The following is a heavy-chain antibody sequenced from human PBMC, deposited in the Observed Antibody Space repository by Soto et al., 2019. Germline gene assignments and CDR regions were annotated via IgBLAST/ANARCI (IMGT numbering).Heavy chain of an antibody. J-gene: IGHJ6*02. CDR2: IIPIFGTA. CDR1: GGTFSSYA. V-gene: IGHV1-69*01. CDR3: SLDIVATPCHYYGMDV. Sequence: QVQLVQSGAEVKKPGSSVKVSCKASGGTFSSYAISWVRQAPGQGLEWMGGIIPIFGTADYAQKFQGRVTITADEYTSTAYMELSSLRSEDTAVYYCSLDIVATPCHYYGMDVWGQGTTVTVSS. D-gene: IGHD5-12*01.